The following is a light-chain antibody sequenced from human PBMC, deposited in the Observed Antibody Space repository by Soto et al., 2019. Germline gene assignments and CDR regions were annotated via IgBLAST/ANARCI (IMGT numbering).Light chain of an antibody. Sequence: QPVLTQPPSVSGAPGQRVTISCTGSRSNIGAGYDVHWYQQLPGTAPKLLIYGNSNRPSGVPDRFSGSKSGTSASLAITGLQAEDEADYYCQSHDSSLSAWVFGGGTKLTVL. J-gene: IGLJ3*02. CDR1: RSNIGAGYD. CDR3: QSHDSSLSAWV. V-gene: IGLV1-40*01. CDR2: GNS.